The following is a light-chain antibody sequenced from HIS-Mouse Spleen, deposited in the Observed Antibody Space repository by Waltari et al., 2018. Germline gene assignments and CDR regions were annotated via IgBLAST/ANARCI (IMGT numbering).Light chain of an antibody. CDR1: SSAVGCYKL. J-gene: IGLJ3*02. CDR2: EGS. V-gene: IGLV2-23*01. CDR3: CSYAGSSTWV. Sequence: QSALTQPASVSGSPGQSITISCTGTSSAVGCYKLFSWYQQHPGKAPKLMIYEGSKRPSGVSNRFSGSKSGNTASLTISGLQAEDEADYYCCSYAGSSTWVFGGGTKLTVL.